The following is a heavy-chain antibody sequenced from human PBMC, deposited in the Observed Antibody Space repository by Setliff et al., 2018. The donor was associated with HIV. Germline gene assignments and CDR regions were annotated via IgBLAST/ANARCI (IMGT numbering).Heavy chain of an antibody. D-gene: IGHD3-10*01. CDR1: GGSISSHY. J-gene: IGHJ3*01. V-gene: IGHV4-59*11. CDR2: ISYSGST. CDR3: ARGRGPMGGDAFDV. Sequence: SETLSLTCTVSGGSISSHYWSWIRQPPGKGLEWIGYISYSGSTNYNPSLKSRVTISVDTSKNQFSLKLTSVTAADTTVYYCARGRGPMGGDAFDVWGRGTMVTVSS.